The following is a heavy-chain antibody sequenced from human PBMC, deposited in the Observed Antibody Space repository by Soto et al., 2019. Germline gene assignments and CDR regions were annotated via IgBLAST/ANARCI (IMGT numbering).Heavy chain of an antibody. CDR2: ISSSSSTI. Sequence: EVQLVESGVGLVQPGWSLRLSCAASGFTFSSYSMNWVRQAPGKGLEWVSYISSSSSTIYYADSVKGRFTISRDNAKNSLYLQMNSLRDEDTAVYYCARDRIGWMATSRFDYWGQGTLVTVSS. D-gene: IGHD5-12*01. CDR3: ARDRIGWMATSRFDY. V-gene: IGHV3-48*02. J-gene: IGHJ4*02. CDR1: GFTFSSYS.